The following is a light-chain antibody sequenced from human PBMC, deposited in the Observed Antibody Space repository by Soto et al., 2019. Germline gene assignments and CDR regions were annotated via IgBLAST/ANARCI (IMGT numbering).Light chain of an antibody. CDR3: CSYAGSSTGVV. CDR1: SSDVGSYNL. J-gene: IGLJ2*01. CDR2: EGS. V-gene: IGLV2-23*01. Sequence: QSALTQPASVSGSPGQSITISCTGTSSDVGSYNLVSWYQQHPGKAPKLMIYEGSKRPSGVSNRFSGSKSGNTASLTISGLQADDEADYSCCSYAGSSTGVVFGGGTKLTVL.